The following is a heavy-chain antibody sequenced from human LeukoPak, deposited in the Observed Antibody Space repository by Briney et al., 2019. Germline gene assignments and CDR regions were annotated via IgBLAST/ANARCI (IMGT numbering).Heavy chain of an antibody. CDR1: GFTFSSYA. D-gene: IGHD5-18*01. Sequence: PGGSLRLSCAASGFTFSSYAMHWVRQAPGKGLEWVAVISYDGSNKYYADSVKGRFTISRDNSKNTLYLQMNSLRAEDTAVYYCARGNKPQLWTYAVDAFDIWGQGTMVTVSS. V-gene: IGHV3-30*04. CDR3: ARGNKPQLWTYAVDAFDI. J-gene: IGHJ3*02. CDR2: ISYDGSNK.